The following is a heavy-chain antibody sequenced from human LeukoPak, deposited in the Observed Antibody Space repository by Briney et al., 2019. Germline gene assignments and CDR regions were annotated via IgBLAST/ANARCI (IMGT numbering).Heavy chain of an antibody. CDR2: IYTSGST. V-gene: IGHV4-4*07. CDR1: GGSISSYY. Sequence: SETLSLTCTVSGGSISSYYWSWIRQPAGKGLEWIGRIYTSGSTNYNPSLKSRVTMSVDTSKNRFSLKLSSVTAEDTAVYYCAKDKRITMVRGVMECPNWFDPWGQGTLVTVSS. CDR3: AKDKRITMVRGVMECPNWFDP. D-gene: IGHD3-10*01. J-gene: IGHJ5*02.